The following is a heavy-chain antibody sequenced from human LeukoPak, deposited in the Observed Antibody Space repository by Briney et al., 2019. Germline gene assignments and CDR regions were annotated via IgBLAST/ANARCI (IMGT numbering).Heavy chain of an antibody. CDR3: ARDEYYDSSGYMFDY. V-gene: IGHV4-4*07. Sequence: SETLSLTCTVSGGSISSYYWSWIRQPAGKGLEWIGRIYTSGSTNYNPSLKSRVTMSVDTSKNQFSLKLSSVTAADTAVYYCARDEYYDSSGYMFDYWGQGTLVTVSS. CDR1: GGSISSYY. CDR2: IYTSGST. J-gene: IGHJ4*02. D-gene: IGHD3-22*01.